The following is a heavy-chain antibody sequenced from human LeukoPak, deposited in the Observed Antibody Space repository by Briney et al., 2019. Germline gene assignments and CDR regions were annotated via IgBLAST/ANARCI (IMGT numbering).Heavy chain of an antibody. CDR2: INPNSGGT. J-gene: IGHJ3*02. D-gene: IGHD1-26*01. V-gene: IGHV1-2*02. Sequence: ASVKVSCKASGYTFTGYYMHWVRQAPGQGLEWMGWINPNSGGTNYAQKFQGRVTMTRDTSISTAYMELSRLRSDDTAVYYCASWRVYSGSYPDAFDIWGQGTMVTVSS. CDR1: GYTFTGYY. CDR3: ASWRVYSGSYPDAFDI.